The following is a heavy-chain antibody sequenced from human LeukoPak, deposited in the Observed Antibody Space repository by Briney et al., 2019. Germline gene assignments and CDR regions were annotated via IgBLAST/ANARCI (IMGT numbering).Heavy chain of an antibody. CDR3: ARERMAIFDY. CDR1: GGSISSYY. J-gene: IGHJ4*02. CDR2: IYYSGST. Sequence: SETLSLTCTVSGGSISSYYWSWIRQPPGKGLEWIGYIYYSGSTNYNPSLKSRVTISVDTSKNQFSLKLSSVTAADTAVYYCARERMAIFDYWGQETLVTVSS. D-gene: IGHD5-24*01. V-gene: IGHV4-59*01.